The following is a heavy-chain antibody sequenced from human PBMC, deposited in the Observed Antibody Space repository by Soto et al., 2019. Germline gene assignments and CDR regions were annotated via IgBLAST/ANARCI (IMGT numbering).Heavy chain of an antibody. J-gene: IGHJ4*02. Sequence: GSLRLSCAASGFTFSSYAMSWVRQAPGKGLEWVSAISGSGGSTYYADSVKGRFTISSDNTKNTLYLQMNSLRAEKTAVYYWAKDDPVLRCNPEEYYFDYWRQGTLVTVGS. CDR2: ISGSGGST. CDR3: AKDDPVLRCNPEEYYFDY. V-gene: IGHV3-23*01. CDR1: GFTFSSYA. D-gene: IGHD2-15*01.